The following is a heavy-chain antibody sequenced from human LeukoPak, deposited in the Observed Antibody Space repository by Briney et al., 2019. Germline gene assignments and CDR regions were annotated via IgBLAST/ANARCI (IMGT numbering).Heavy chain of an antibody. V-gene: IGHV4-30-4*01. Sequence: SETLSLTCTVSGGSISSGDYYWSWIRQPPGKGLEWIGYIYYSGSTYYNPSLKSRVTISVDTSKNQFSLKLSSVTAADTAVYYCARWTDYYYYGMDVWGQGTTVTVSS. CDR3: ARWTDYYYYGMDV. D-gene: IGHD3/OR15-3a*01. CDR1: GGSISSGDYY. J-gene: IGHJ6*02. CDR2: IYYSGST.